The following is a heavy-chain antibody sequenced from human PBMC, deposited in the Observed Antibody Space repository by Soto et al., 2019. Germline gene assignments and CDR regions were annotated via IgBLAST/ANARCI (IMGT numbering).Heavy chain of an antibody. Sequence: GASVTVSCTASGYTFSIYYIQWVRLAPGQGLEWMGVIDPSGGRTYYAQNFQGRITLTRDTSTSTVYMELSSLRSEDTAVYYCARLLAPYCGGDCYSGFDYWGQGTQVTVSS. CDR2: IDPSGGRT. D-gene: IGHD2-21*02. CDR1: GYTFSIYY. J-gene: IGHJ4*02. V-gene: IGHV1-46*01. CDR3: ARLLAPYCGGDCYSGFDY.